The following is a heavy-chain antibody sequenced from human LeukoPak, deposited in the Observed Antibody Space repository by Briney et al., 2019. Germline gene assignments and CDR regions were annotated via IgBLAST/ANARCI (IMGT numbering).Heavy chain of an antibody. V-gene: IGHV4-59*01. Sequence: SETLSLICTASGGSISSNYWSWIRQPPGKGLEWIGYIYYSGSTNYNPSLKSRVTISVDTSKNQFSLKLSSVTAADTAVYYCASQGGLYSSGWYWYTWGQGTRVIVSS. CDR1: GGSISSNY. CDR3: ASQGGLYSSGWYWYT. CDR2: IYYSGST. D-gene: IGHD6-19*01. J-gene: IGHJ5*02.